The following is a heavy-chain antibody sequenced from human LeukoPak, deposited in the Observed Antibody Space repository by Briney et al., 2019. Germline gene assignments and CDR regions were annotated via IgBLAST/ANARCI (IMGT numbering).Heavy chain of an antibody. CDR2: ISYDGSNK. CDR1: GFTFSSYG. D-gene: IGHD2-8*01. CDR3: ARAGDNGPRNYYYMDV. J-gene: IGHJ6*03. V-gene: IGHV3-30*03. Sequence: GGSLRLSCAASGFTFSSYGMHWVRQAPGKGLEWVAVISYDGSNKYYADSVKGRFTISRDNSKNTLYLQMNSLRAEDTAVYYCARAGDNGPRNYYYMDVWGKGTTVTVSS.